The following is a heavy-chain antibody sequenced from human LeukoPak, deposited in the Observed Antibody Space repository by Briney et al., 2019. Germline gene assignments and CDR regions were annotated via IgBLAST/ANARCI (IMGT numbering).Heavy chain of an antibody. CDR1: GFTFSDYY. D-gene: IGHD6-13*01. CDR3: ARDRTPSSWYVDY. CDR2: ISSSGSTI. V-gene: IGHV3-11*04. Sequence: GGSLRLSCAASGFTFSDYYMSWIRQAPGKGLEWVSYISSSGSTIYYADSVKGRFTISRDNAKNSLYLQMNSLRAEDTAVYYCARDRTPSSWYVDYWGQGTLVTVSS. J-gene: IGHJ4*02.